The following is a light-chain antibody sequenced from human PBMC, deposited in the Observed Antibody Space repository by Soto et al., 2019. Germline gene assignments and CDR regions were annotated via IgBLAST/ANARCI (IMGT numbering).Light chain of an antibody. CDR3: CSFAGGTNLV. CDR2: EVT. Sequence: QSALIHPPSASGSPGQSVTISCTGTRRDIGGYDFVSWYQQHPGKAPKLLISEVTKRPSGVPDRFSGSKSGNTASLTISGLQSDDEADYYCCSFAGGTNLVFGTGTKVTVL. J-gene: IGLJ1*01. CDR1: RRDIGGYDF. V-gene: IGLV2-8*01.